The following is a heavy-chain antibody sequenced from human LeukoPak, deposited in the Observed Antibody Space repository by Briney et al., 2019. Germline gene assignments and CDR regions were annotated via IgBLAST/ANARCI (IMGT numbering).Heavy chain of an antibody. V-gene: IGHV5-51*01. J-gene: IGHJ3*02. Sequence: GESLKISCKGSGYSFTSYWIGWVRQVPGQGLEWMGIFYPGDSDTRYSPSFQGQVTISADKSISTAYLQWSSLKASDTAMYYCASPRFPYYCGGDCRPPLYAFDIWGQGTMVTVSS. CDR2: FYPGDSDT. CDR3: ASPRFPYYCGGDCRPPLYAFDI. CDR1: GYSFTSYW. D-gene: IGHD2-21*02.